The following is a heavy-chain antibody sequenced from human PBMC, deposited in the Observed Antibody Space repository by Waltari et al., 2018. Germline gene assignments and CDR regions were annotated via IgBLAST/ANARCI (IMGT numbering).Heavy chain of an antibody. J-gene: IGHJ4*02. Sequence: ELQLAESGGGSVQPGGSLSLSYQSSGFAPSSYGMHWVRQGPGKARVYISHIDSDGYSVGYANSVKGRFTVSRDNAKNTLFLRMSGLGAEDTAVDYCANTYYYILDWGQGTLVTVSS. CDR1: GFAPSSYG. CDR2: IDSDGYSV. CDR3: ANTYYYILD. D-gene: IGHD3-10*02. V-gene: IGHV3-74*01.